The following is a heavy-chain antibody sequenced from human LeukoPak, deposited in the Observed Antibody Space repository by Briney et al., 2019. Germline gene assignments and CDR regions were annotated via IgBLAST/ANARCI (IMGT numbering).Heavy chain of an antibody. J-gene: IGHJ3*02. Sequence: SETLSLTCTVSGGSISSYYWSWIRQPPGKGLEWIAYIYYSGSTNYNPSLKSRVTISVDTSKNQFSLKLSSVTAADTAVYYCARSQFNWNDGGAFDIWGQGTLVTVSS. CDR2: IYYSGST. D-gene: IGHD1-1*01. CDR1: GGSISSYY. V-gene: IGHV4-59*12. CDR3: ARSQFNWNDGGAFDI.